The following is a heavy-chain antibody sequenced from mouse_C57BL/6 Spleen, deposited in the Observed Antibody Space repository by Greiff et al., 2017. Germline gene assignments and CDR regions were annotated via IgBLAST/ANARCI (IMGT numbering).Heavy chain of an antibody. J-gene: IGHJ1*03. CDR3: ARESWYFDV. CDR1: GYTFTDYY. V-gene: IGHV1-76*01. Sequence: QVQLQQSGAELVRPGASVKLSCKASGYTFTDYYINWVKQRPGQGLEWIARIYPGSGNTYYNEKFKGKATLTAEKSSSTAYMQLSSLTSEDSAVYFCARESWYFDVWGTGTTVTVSS. CDR2: IYPGSGNT.